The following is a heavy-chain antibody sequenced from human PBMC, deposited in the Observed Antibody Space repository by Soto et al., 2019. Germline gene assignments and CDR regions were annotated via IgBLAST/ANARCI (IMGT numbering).Heavy chain of an antibody. V-gene: IGHV3-21*01. CDR3: ARDNYDCGDPISFDY. D-gene: IGHD4-17*01. Sequence: GGSLRLSCAASGFTFSSYSMNWVRQAPGKGLEWVSSISSSSSYIYYADSVKGRFTISRDNAKNSLYLQMNSLRAEDTAVYYCARDNYDCGDPISFDYWCQGTLVTVSS. CDR1: GFTFSSYS. CDR2: ISSSSSYI. J-gene: IGHJ4*02.